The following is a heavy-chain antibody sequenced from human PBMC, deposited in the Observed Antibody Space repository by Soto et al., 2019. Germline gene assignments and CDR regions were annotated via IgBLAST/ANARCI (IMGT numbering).Heavy chain of an antibody. CDR1: GYTFTGYF. J-gene: IGHJ5*02. Sequence: ASVKVSCKASGYTFTGYFMQWVRQAPGQGLEWMGCINPNSGATKYAQKFQGRVTLTRDTSINTAYMEMSMLRSDDTAVYYCARGGGTILAPLPWGQGTLVTVSS. CDR2: INPNSGAT. D-gene: IGHD3-3*01. CDR3: ARGGGTILAPLP. V-gene: IGHV1-2*02.